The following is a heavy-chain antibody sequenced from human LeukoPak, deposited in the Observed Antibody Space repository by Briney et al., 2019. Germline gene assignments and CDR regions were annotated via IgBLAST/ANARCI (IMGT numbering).Heavy chain of an antibody. CDR1: GFTFSNYA. D-gene: IGHD3-22*01. CDR2: ISGTGGST. CDR3: AKDNTYYYDSSGYRN. J-gene: IGHJ4*02. Sequence: GGSLRLSCAASGFTFSNYAMSWVRQAPGKGLEWVSSISGTGGSTYYADSVKGRFTISRDNSNNTLFLQMNSLRAEDTAVYYCAKDNTYYYDSSGYRNWGQGTLVTVSS. V-gene: IGHV3-23*01.